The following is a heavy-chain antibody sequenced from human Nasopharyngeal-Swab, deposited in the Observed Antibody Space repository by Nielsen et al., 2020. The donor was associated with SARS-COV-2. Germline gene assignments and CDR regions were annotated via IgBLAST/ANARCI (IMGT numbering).Heavy chain of an antibody. CDR3: AKEPNNGELLPGWFDP. Sequence: SLKISCAASGFTFDDYAMHWVRQAPGKGLEWVSGISWNSGSIGYADSVKGRFTISRDNAKNSLYLQMNSLRAEDTALYYCAKEPNNGELLPGWFDPWGQGTLVTVSS. CDR1: GFTFDDYA. V-gene: IGHV3-9*01. J-gene: IGHJ5*02. CDR2: ISWNSGSI. D-gene: IGHD3-10*01.